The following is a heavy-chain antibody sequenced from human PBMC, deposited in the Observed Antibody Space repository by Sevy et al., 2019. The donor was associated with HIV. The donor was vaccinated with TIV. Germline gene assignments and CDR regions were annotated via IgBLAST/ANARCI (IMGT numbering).Heavy chain of an antibody. Sequence: GGSLRLSCVGSGFTFSTHGMHWVRRAPGKGLEWVAVISYDGDYKYYADSVKGRFTISRDSSKNTLYLQMNSLRTEDTAMYYGAKYQSASVYAGEYYYGMDVWGQGTTVTVSS. CDR2: ISYDGDYK. CDR3: AKYQSASVYAGEYYYGMDV. D-gene: IGHD5-12*01. V-gene: IGHV3-30*18. J-gene: IGHJ6*02. CDR1: GFTFSTHG.